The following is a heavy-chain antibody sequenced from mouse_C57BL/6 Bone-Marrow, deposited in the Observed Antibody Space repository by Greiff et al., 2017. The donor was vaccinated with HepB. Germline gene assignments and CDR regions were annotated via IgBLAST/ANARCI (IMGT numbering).Heavy chain of an antibody. D-gene: IGHD2-3*01. CDR3: ARWLLQGNYAMDY. CDR1: GYTFTSYW. CDR2: IHPNSGST. Sequence: QVQLQHPGAELVKPEASVKLSCKASGYTFTSYWMHWVKQRPGQGLEWIGMIHPNSGSTNYNEKFKSKATLTVDKSSSTAYMQLSSLTSEDSAVYYCARWLLQGNYAMDYWGQGTSVTVSS. V-gene: IGHV1-64*01. J-gene: IGHJ4*01.